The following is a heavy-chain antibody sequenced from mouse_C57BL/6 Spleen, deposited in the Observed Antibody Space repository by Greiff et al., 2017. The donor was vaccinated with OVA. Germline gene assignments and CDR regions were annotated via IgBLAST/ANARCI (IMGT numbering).Heavy chain of an antibody. CDR2: IYPGDGDT. Sequence: QVQLKESGPELVKPGASVKISCKASGYAFSSSWMNWVKQRPGKGLEWIGRIYPGDGDTNYNGKFKGKATLTADKSSSTAYMQLSSLTSEDSAVYFCARSYDGYSFAYWGQGTLVTVSA. D-gene: IGHD2-3*01. V-gene: IGHV1-82*01. CDR1: GYAFSSSW. J-gene: IGHJ3*01. CDR3: ARSYDGYSFAY.